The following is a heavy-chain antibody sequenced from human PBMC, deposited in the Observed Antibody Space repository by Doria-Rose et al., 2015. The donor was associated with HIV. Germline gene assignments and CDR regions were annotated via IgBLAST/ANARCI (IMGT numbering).Heavy chain of an antibody. CDR3: ARIKSSRWYHKYYFDF. J-gene: IGHJ4*02. CDR1: GVSLSSPGMG. D-gene: IGHD6-13*01. Sequence: QITLKVSGPVLVKPTETLTLTCTVSGVSLSSPGMGVSWIRQPPGKALEWLANIFSDDERSYKTSLKSRLTISRCTSKSEVLLTMTDMDPEDTATYYCARIKSSRWYHKYYFDFWGQGTLVIVSA. CDR2: IFSDDER. V-gene: IGHV2-26*01.